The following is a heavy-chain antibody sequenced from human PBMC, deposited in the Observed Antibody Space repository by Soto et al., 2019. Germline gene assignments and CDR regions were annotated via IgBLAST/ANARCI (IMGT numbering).Heavy chain of an antibody. CDR2: IDHSGST. V-gene: IGHV4-34*01. CDR3: ARRSAAGP. D-gene: IGHD6-25*01. J-gene: IGHJ5*02. Sequence: SETLSLTCTVSGGSISGYYWSWIRQPPGKGLEWIGEIDHSGSTNYNPSLKSRVTISVDTSKNQFSLKLSSVTAADTAVYYCARRSAAGPWGQGTLVTVSS. CDR1: GGSISGYY.